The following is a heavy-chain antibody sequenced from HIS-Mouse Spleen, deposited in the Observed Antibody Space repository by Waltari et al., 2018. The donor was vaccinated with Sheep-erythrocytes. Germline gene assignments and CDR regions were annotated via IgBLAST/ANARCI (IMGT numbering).Heavy chain of an antibody. J-gene: IGHJ3*02. V-gene: IGHV1-2*06. CDR3: ERERGTGAQRFFDAFDI. Sequence: QVQLVQSGAEVKKPGASVKVSCKASGYTFTGYYMHWVRQAPGQGLEWIGQINPKEGGTNYAQKFQGRVTMTRDTSINTAYMELSRLGSDDTAVYYCERERGTGAQRFFDAFDIWGQGTMVTVSS. CDR2: INPKEGGT. CDR1: GYTFTGYY. D-gene: IGHD7-27*01.